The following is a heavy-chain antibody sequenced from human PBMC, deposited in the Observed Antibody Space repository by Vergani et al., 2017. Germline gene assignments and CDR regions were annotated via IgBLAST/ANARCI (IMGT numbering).Heavy chain of an antibody. CDR3: ARHSTPRGQWLVRRLNTHFDY. V-gene: IGHV1-46*01. J-gene: IGHJ4*02. Sequence: QVQLVQSGAEVKKPGASVKVSCKASGYTFTSYYMHWVRQAPGQGLEWMEIINPSGVRTSYAQKFQGRVTMTRDTSTSTVYMELSSLRSEDTAVYYCARHSTPRGQWLVRRLNTHFDYWGQGTLVTVSS. CDR1: GYTFTSYY. D-gene: IGHD6-19*01. CDR2: INPSGVRT.